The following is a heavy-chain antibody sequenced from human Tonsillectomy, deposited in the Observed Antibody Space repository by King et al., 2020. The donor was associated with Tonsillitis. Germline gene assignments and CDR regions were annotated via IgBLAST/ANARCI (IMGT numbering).Heavy chain of an antibody. CDR2: ISSRSSFI. D-gene: IGHD5-12*01. Sequence: VQLVESGGGLVKPGGSLRLSCAASGFTFSNYSMHWVRQAPGKGLEWLSSISSRSSFIDYADSLKGRFTISRDNAKNSLYLQMNSLRVEDTAVYYCARDGYPNYSDYWGQGTLVTVSS. CDR1: GFTFSNYS. V-gene: IGHV3-21*01. CDR3: ARDGYPNYSDY. J-gene: IGHJ4*02.